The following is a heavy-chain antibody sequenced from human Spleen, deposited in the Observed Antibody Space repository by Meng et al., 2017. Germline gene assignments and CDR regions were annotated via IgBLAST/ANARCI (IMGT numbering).Heavy chain of an antibody. CDR3: AKVEYKSGAYYFDH. Sequence: GESLKISCAASGFTFSDYYMSWIRQAPGKGLEWVSYISDSGSTINYADSVKGRFTISRDNAKNSLYLQMNSLRAEDTALYYCAKVEYKSGAYYFDHWGQGTLVTVSS. J-gene: IGHJ4*02. V-gene: IGHV3-11*01. CDR1: GFTFSDYY. CDR2: ISDSGSTI. D-gene: IGHD1-1*01.